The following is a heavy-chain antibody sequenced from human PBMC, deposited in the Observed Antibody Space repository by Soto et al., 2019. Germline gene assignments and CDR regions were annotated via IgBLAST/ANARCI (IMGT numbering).Heavy chain of an antibody. J-gene: IGHJ4*02. CDR2: IKQDGSER. V-gene: IGHV3-7*01. CDR1: GFTFSTCW. CDR3: VKDNRGSY. Sequence: EVRLVESGGGLVQPGGSLRLSCAASGFTFSTCWMMWVRQAPGKGLEWVANIKQDGSERYYVDSVKGRFTISRDNAKNSLYLQMNSLRAEDTAVYYCVKDNRGSYWGQGTLVTVSS. D-gene: IGHD3-10*01.